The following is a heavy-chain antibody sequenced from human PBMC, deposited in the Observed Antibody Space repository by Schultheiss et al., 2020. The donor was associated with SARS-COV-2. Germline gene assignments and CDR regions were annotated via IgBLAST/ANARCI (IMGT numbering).Heavy chain of an antibody. CDR3: AEGVGANRNLDY. V-gene: IGHV1-24*01. CDR2: FDPDDDET. D-gene: IGHD1-26*01. CDR1: GHILSELS. J-gene: IGHJ4*02. Sequence: ASVKVSCKVSGHILSELSMHWVRQAPGKGLEWMGGFDPDDDETFYAEKFQGRVTITADKSTSTAYMELSSLRSEDTAVYYCAEGVGANRNLDYWGQGTLVTVSS.